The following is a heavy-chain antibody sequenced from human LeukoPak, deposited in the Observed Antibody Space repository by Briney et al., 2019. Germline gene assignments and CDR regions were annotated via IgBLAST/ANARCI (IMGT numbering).Heavy chain of an antibody. Sequence: ASVKVSCKASGYTFTGYYMHWVRQAPGQGPEWMGWINPNSGGTNYAQKFQGRVTMTRDTSISTAYMELSRLRSDDTAVYYCAREFTMVRGVAYYYYYGMDVWGQGTTVTVSS. V-gene: IGHV1-2*02. CDR1: GYTFTGYY. J-gene: IGHJ6*02. CDR3: AREFTMVRGVAYYYYYGMDV. D-gene: IGHD3-10*01. CDR2: INPNSGGT.